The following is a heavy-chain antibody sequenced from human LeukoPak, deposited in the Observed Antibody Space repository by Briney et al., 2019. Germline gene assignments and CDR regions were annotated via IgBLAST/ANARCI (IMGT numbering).Heavy chain of an antibody. CDR3: ARGFRNGPFDC. D-gene: IGHD2-8*01. V-gene: IGHV3-20*04. CDR2: INRNGVST. J-gene: IGHJ4*02. Sequence: GGSLRLSCEASGFTFDDYGMSWVRQLPGKGLEWVSGINRNGVSTDYAGSVKGRFTISRDNAKNSHFLQMNSLRVEDTALYYCARGFRNGPFDCWGQETLVTVSS. CDR1: GFTFDDYG.